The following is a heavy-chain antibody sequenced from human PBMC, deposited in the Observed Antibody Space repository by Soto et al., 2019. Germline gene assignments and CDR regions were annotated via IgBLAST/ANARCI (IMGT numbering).Heavy chain of an antibody. CDR1: GGTFSSYA. V-gene: IGHV1-69*12. CDR2: IIPIFGTA. CDR3: ARTNTAMVTGWFDP. D-gene: IGHD5-18*01. Sequence: QVQLVQSEAEVKKPGSSVKVSCKASGGTFSSYAISWVRQAPGQGLEWMGGIIPIFGTANYAQKFQGRVTITADESTSTAYMELSSLRSEDTAMYYCARTNTAMVTGWFDPWGQGTLVTVSS. J-gene: IGHJ5*02.